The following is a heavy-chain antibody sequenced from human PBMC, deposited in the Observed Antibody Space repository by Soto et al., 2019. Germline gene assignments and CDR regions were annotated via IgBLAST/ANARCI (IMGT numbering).Heavy chain of an antibody. J-gene: IGHJ3*02. V-gene: IGHV4-4*02. D-gene: IGHD2-15*01. CDR3: ARQSSIGYCSGGSCYEHDAFDI. CDR2: IYHSGST. CDR1: SGSISSSNW. Sequence: SETLSLTCAVSSGSISSSNWWSWVRQPPGKGLEWIGEIYHSGSTNYNPSLKSRVTISVDKSKNQFSLKLSSVTAADTAVYYCARQSSIGYCSGGSCYEHDAFDIWGQGTMVTVSS.